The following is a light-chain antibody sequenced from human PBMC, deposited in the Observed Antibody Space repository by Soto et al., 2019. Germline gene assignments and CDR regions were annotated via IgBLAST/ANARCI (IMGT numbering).Light chain of an antibody. CDR3: KQYYSTLIT. CDR1: QSVLYSSYNKSY. V-gene: IGKV4-1*01. Sequence: DIALTQSPDSLALSLGERDTMNCKSSQSVLYSSYNKSYLAWYQVKPGRPPKLLFSWASTRESGVPDRFSGSGSGTDFTLTISSLQAEDVAVYYCKQYYSTLITFGQGTRLEIK. J-gene: IGKJ5*01. CDR2: WAS.